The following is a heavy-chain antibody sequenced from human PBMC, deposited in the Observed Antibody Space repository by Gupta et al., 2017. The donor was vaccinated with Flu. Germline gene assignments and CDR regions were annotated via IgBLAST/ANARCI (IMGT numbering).Heavy chain of an antibody. V-gene: IGHV4-39*01. D-gene: IGHD1-20*01. CDR2: IYYTGST. J-gene: IGHJ4*02. Sequence: RKHPVKGLEWVGSIYYTGSTLVHPALESRDTMSVDTSRNQFSLKLSSVIAADTEMYYCESQRGDANNWYDCDYWGQGTLVTDSS. CDR3: ESQRGDANNWYDCDY.